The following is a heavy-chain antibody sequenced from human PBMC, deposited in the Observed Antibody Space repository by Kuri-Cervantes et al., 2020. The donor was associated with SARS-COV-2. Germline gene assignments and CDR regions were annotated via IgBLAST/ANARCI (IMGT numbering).Heavy chain of an antibody. CDR3: TTVLVFGWFDP. CDR1: GFTFSNAW. Sequence: ESPKISRAASGFTFSNAWMNWVRQAPGKGLEWVGRIKSKTDGGTTDYAAPVKGRFTISRDDSKNTLYLQMNSLKTEDTAVYYCTTVLVFGWFDPWGQGTLVTVSS. V-gene: IGHV3-15*07. CDR2: IKSKTDGGTT. D-gene: IGHD3-16*01. J-gene: IGHJ5*02.